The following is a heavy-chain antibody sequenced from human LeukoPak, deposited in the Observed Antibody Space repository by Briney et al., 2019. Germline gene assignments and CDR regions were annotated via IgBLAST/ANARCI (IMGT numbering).Heavy chain of an antibody. CDR3: ARLVCGGGSCPAEFDY. CDR2: IYYSGST. D-gene: IGHD2-15*01. V-gene: IGHV4-39*02. J-gene: IGHJ4*02. Sequence: ASETLSLTCIVSGGSISSGGHYWGWIRQPPGKELEWIGSIYYSGSTYYNPSLNSRVTMFIDMSKNHFSLKMSSVTATDTAVYYCARLVCGGGSCPAEFDYWGQGTLVTVSP. CDR1: GGSISSGGHY.